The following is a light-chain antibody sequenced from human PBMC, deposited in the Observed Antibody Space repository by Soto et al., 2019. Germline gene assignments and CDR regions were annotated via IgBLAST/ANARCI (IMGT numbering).Light chain of an antibody. CDR3: SSYTSSSTLV. Sequence: QSALTQPASVSGSPGQSITISCTGTSSDVGGYNYVSWYQQHPGKAPKLMIYDVSNRPSGVSNRFSGSKSGNTASLTISGLQPEDEADYYCSSYTSSSTLVFGGGTPLTVL. CDR1: SSDVGGYNY. V-gene: IGLV2-14*03. CDR2: DVS. J-gene: IGLJ2*01.